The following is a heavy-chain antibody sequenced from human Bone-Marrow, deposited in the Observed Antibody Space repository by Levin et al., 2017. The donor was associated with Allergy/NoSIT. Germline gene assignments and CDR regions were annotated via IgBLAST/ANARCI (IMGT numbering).Heavy chain of an antibody. D-gene: IGHD3-3*01. CDR2: IYYSGST. CDR1: GGSVSSGSYY. J-gene: IGHJ5*02. Sequence: SETLSLTCTVSGGSVSSGSYYWSWIRQPPGKGLEWIGYIYYSGSTNYNPSLKSRVTISVDTSKNQFSLKLSSVTAADTAVYYCARENKYYDFWSGYKGDWFDPWGQGTLVTVSS. CDR3: ARENKYYDFWSGYKGDWFDP. V-gene: IGHV4-61*01.